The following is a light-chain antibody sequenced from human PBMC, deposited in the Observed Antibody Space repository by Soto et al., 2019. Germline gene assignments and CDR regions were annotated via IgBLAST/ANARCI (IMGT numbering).Light chain of an antibody. V-gene: IGKV4-1*01. J-gene: IGKJ4*01. CDR2: FAS. Sequence: DIVLTQSPQSLAVSLGERATINCKASQSVFYSSNNKNYLAWYQQKPGQTPRLLIYFASTRQSGVPDRFSVSGSGRDFSLTISSLQAEDVAVYYCQQYYIGHALSFGGGNKVEI. CDR1: QSVFYSSNNKNY. CDR3: QQYYIGHALS.